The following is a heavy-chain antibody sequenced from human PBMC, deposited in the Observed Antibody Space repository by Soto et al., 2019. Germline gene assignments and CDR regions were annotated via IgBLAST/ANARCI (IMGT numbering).Heavy chain of an antibody. V-gene: IGHV4-31*03. Sequence: SETLSLTCTVSGVSINSGGHYWNWIRQHPGKGLEWMGYIHYSGSSYYNPSLKSRVTISVDMSKKQFSLKLSSATAADTAVYYCARENPEDNYFDYWGQGTLVTVSS. CDR1: GVSINSGGHY. CDR3: ARENPEDNYFDY. CDR2: IHYSGSS. J-gene: IGHJ4*02.